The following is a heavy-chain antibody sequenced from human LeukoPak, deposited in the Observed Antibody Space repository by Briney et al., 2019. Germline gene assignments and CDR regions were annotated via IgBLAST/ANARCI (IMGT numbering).Heavy chain of an antibody. Sequence: GGSLRLSCAASGFTFSSYAMHWVRQAPGKGLEWVAVISYDGSNKYYADSVKGRFTISRDSSKNTLYLQMNSLRAEDTAVYYCARGYGSGAIDYWGQGTLVTVSS. J-gene: IGHJ4*02. V-gene: IGHV3-30-3*01. CDR2: ISYDGSNK. D-gene: IGHD3-10*01. CDR3: ARGYGSGAIDY. CDR1: GFTFSSYA.